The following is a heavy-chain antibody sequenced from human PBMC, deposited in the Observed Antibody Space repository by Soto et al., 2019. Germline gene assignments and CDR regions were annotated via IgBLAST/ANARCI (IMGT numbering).Heavy chain of an antibody. Sequence: GGSLRLSCAASGFTFSSYAMSWVRQAPGKGLEWVSAISGSGGSTYYTDSVKGRFTISRDNSKNTLYLQMNSLRAEDTAVYYCAKDLFYPRGRDNWFDPWGQGTLVTVSS. V-gene: IGHV3-23*01. CDR2: ISGSGGST. CDR1: GFTFSSYA. J-gene: IGHJ5*02. D-gene: IGHD3-10*01. CDR3: AKDLFYPRGRDNWFDP.